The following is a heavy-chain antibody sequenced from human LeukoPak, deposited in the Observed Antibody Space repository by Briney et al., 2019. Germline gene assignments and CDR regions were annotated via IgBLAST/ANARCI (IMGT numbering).Heavy chain of an antibody. CDR3: AKSGNVGYYYYGMDV. V-gene: IGHV3-30*18. Sequence: GGSLRLSCAASGFTFSSYGMHWVRQAPGKGLEWVAVISYDGSNKYYADSVKGRFTISRDNSKNTLYLQMNSLRAEDTAVYYCAKSGNVGYYYYGMDVWGQGTTDTVSS. J-gene: IGHJ6*02. CDR1: GFTFSSYG. D-gene: IGHD3-10*01. CDR2: ISYDGSNK.